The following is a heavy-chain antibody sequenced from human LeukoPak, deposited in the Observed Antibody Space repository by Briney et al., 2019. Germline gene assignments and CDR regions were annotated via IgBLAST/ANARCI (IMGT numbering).Heavy chain of an antibody. D-gene: IGHD6-13*01. Sequence: SVEVSCKASGGTFSSYAISWVRQAPGQGLEWMGGIIPIFGTVNYAQKFQGRVTITTDESTSTAYMELSSLRSEDTAVYYCARWGYSSSWYDYYMDVWGKGTTVTVSS. CDR3: ARWGYSSSWYDYYMDV. CDR2: IIPIFGTV. J-gene: IGHJ6*03. V-gene: IGHV1-69*05. CDR1: GGTFSSYA.